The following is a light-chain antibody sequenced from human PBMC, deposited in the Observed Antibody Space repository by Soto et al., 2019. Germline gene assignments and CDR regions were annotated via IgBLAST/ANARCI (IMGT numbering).Light chain of an antibody. CDR3: QSYDSSLSAVV. CDR1: RSNIGADYD. V-gene: IGLV1-40*01. CDR2: DNS. J-gene: IGLJ2*01. Sequence: QSVLTQPPSVSGAPGQRVTISCTGSRSNIGADYDVQWYQQLPGTAPKLLIFDNSDRPSGVPDRFSGSKSGTSASLAITGLQPEDEADYYCQSYDSSLSAVVFGGGTKLTVL.